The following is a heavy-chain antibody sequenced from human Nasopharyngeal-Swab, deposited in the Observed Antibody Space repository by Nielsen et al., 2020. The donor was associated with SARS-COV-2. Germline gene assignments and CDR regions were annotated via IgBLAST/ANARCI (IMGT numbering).Heavy chain of an antibody. V-gene: IGHV4-34*01. D-gene: IGHD3-10*01. Sequence: WIRQHPGKGMEWIGEINHSVSTNYNPSLKSRVAISVDTSKNQFSLKLSSVTAAHTAVYYCARGRGGWLGVNWFDPWGQGTLVAVSS. J-gene: IGHJ5*02. CDR3: ARGRGGWLGVNWFDP. CDR2: INHSVST.